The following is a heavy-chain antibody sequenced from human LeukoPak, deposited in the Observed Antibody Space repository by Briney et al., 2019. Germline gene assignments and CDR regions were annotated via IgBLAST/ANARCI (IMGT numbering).Heavy chain of an antibody. Sequence: GGSLRLSCAASGFTFSSYSMNWVRQAPGKGLEWVSSISSSSSYIYYADSVKGRFTISRDNAKNSLYLQMNSLRAEDTAVYYCARDPASMAAAKDYSKTFDYWGQGTLVTVSS. J-gene: IGHJ4*02. CDR2: ISSSSSYI. V-gene: IGHV3-21*01. D-gene: IGHD6-13*01. CDR3: ARDPASMAAAKDYSKTFDY. CDR1: GFTFSSYS.